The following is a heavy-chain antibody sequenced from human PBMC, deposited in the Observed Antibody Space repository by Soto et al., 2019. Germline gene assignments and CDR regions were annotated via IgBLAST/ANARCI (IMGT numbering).Heavy chain of an antibody. J-gene: IGHJ4*02. CDR2: IYSGGDT. CDR3: ARAIRYSDWSRYHYFDY. D-gene: IGHD3-9*01. Sequence: GGSLRLSCEASALTGIANYMNWIRQSPGKGLEWVSVIYSGGDTYYADSVKGRFTISRDDSKNRLYLQMDSLRADDTAVYYCARAIRYSDWSRYHYFDYWGQGTLVTVSS. V-gene: IGHV3-66*01. CDR1: ALTGIANY.